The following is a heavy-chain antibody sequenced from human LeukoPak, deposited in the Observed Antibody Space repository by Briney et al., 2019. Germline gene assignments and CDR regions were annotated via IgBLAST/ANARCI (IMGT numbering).Heavy chain of an antibody. V-gene: IGHV3-21*01. Sequence: GGSLRLSCAASGFTFSSYSMNWVRQAPGKGLEWVSSISSSSSYIYYADSVKGRFTISRDNAKNSLYLQMNSLRAEDTAVYYCAREIVVVVAATETNWFDPWGQGTLVSVSS. CDR3: AREIVVVVAATETNWFDP. D-gene: IGHD2-15*01. CDR2: ISSSSSYI. J-gene: IGHJ5*02. CDR1: GFTFSSYS.